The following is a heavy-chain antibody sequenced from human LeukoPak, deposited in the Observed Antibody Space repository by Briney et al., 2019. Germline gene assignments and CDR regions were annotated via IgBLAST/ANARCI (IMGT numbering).Heavy chain of an antibody. V-gene: IGHV1-2*02. CDR3: ARDPIRGYSGYDFDRIPQTYYYYGMDV. J-gene: IGHJ6*02. CDR2: INPNSGGT. Sequence: ASVKVSCKASGYTFTGYYMHRVRQAPGQGLEWMGWINPNSGGTNYAQKFQGRVTMTRDTSISTAYMELSRLRSDDTAVYYCARDPIRGYSGYDFDRIPQTYYYYGMDVWGQGTTVTVSS. CDR1: GYTFTGYY. D-gene: IGHD5-12*01.